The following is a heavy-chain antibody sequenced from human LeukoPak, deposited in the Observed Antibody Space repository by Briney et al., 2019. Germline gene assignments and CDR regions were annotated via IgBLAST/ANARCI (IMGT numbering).Heavy chain of an antibody. J-gene: IGHJ4*02. CDR3: ARASQWLSFDY. CDR1: RLSLSSKY. V-gene: IGHV3-66*01. CDR2: IYNGGST. D-gene: IGHD6-19*01. Sequence: GGSLRLSCAVYRLSLSSKYMRCVRQAPGKGLEWVSVIYNGGSTNYADSVKGRFTISRDNSKNTLDLQMNRLCTTVTAVYFCARASQWLSFDYWGQGTLVTVSS.